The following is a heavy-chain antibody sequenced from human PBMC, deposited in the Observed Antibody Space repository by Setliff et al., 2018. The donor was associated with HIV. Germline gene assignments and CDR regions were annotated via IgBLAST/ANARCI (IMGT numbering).Heavy chain of an antibody. CDR2: IYHSGST. CDR3: ARSTYYYDSSGYDAFDI. D-gene: IGHD3-22*01. CDR1: GYSISSGYY. J-gene: IGHJ3*02. Sequence: SETLSLTCAVSGYSISSGYYWGWIRQPPGKGLEWIGSIYHSGSTYYNPSLKSQVTISVDTSKNQFSLKLSSVTAADMAVYYCARSTYYYDSSGYDAFDIWGQGTMVTVSS. V-gene: IGHV4-38-2*01.